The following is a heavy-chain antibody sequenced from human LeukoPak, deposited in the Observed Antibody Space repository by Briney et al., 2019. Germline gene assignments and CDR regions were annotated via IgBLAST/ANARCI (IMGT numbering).Heavy chain of an antibody. J-gene: IGHJ4*02. D-gene: IGHD3-22*01. Sequence: ASVKVFCKSSGYTFTNFGITWVRRPPAQGFEGMGGIAHYSGDTHYTQSPQDRVTMTTDTSTSTAYMELRSLRSDDTAVYYCASRNYYDTTGYYQFYFDYWGQGTLVGVCS. V-gene: IGHV1-18*01. CDR3: ASRNYYDTTGYYQFYFDY. CDR1: GYTFTNFG. CDR2: IAHYSGDT.